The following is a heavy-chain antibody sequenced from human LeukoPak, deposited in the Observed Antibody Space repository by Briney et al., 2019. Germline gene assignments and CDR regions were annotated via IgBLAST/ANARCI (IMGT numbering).Heavy chain of an antibody. Sequence: ASVKVSCKASGYTFTSYYMHWVRQAPGQGLEWMGIINPSGGSTSYAQKFQGRVTMTRDMSTSTVYMELSSLRSEDTAVYYCARESTVTRPYYYYYMDVWGKGTTVTVSS. CDR3: ARESTVTRPYYYYYMDV. J-gene: IGHJ6*03. V-gene: IGHV1-46*01. CDR2: INPSGGST. CDR1: GYTFTSYY. D-gene: IGHD4-17*01.